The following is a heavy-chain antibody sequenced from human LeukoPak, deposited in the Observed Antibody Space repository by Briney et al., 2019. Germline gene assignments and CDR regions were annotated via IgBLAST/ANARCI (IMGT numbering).Heavy chain of an antibody. J-gene: IGHJ4*02. CDR1: GGSISSYY. Sequence: SETLSLTCTVSGGSISSYYWSWIRQPPGKGLEWIGYIYYSGSTNYNPSLKSRVTISVDTSKNQFSLKLSSVTAADTAVYYCARMTRYSSMVGIDYWGQGTLVTVSS. D-gene: IGHD6-13*01. V-gene: IGHV4-59*01. CDR2: IYYSGST. CDR3: ARMTRYSSMVGIDY.